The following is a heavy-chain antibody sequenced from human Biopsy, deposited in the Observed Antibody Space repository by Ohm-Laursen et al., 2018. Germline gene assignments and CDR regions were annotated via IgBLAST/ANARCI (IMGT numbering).Heavy chain of an antibody. CDR2: VHYTGIT. J-gene: IGHJ2*01. D-gene: IGHD3-22*01. CDR3: ARDRGYYSDRTVPGYFDL. CDR1: GDSISSYY. V-gene: IGHV4-59*01. Sequence: GTLSLTCSVSGDSISSYYWGWIRQPPGKGLEWIGYVHYTGITDYNRSLQSRVTISVDTSKNHFSLRLRSVTPADTAIYYCARDRGYYSDRTVPGYFDLWGRGTLVTVSS.